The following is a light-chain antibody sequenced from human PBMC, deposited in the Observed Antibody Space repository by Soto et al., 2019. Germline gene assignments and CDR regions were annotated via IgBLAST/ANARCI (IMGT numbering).Light chain of an antibody. CDR1: QSVSDN. CDR3: QQYGSSPRT. CDR2: GAS. J-gene: IGKJ1*01. V-gene: IGKV3D-15*01. Sequence: EIVMTQSPVTLSVSPGERATLSCRAGQSVSDNLAWYQQKPGQAPRLLIYGASTRATGIPARFSGSGSGTEFTLTISSLQSEDFAVYYCQQYGSSPRTFGQGTKVEIK.